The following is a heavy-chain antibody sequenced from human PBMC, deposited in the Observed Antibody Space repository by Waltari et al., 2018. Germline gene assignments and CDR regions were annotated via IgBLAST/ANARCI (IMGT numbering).Heavy chain of an antibody. Sequence: EVQLLESGGGLVQPGGSLRLSCAASGFTFSSYAMSWVRQAPGKGLEWVSAISGSGGSTYYADSVKGRFTISRDNSKNTRYLQMNSLRAEDTAVYYCAKNGAYGGWYFDLWGRGTLVTVSS. CDR3: AKNGAYGGWYFDL. D-gene: IGHD4-17*01. CDR1: GFTFSSYA. CDR2: ISGSGGST. J-gene: IGHJ2*01. V-gene: IGHV3-23*01.